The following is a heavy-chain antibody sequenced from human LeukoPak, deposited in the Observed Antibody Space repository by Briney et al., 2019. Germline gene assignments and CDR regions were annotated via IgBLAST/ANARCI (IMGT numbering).Heavy chain of an antibody. CDR3: ARDSYDFWSGPSPAFDY. CDR1: GGSISSSSYY. J-gene: IGHJ4*02. D-gene: IGHD3-3*01. V-gene: IGHV4-39*07. Sequence: PLETLSLTCTVPGGSISSSSYYWGWIRQPPGKGLEWIGSIYYSGSTYYNPSLKSRVTISVDTSKNQFSLKLSSVTAADTAVYYCARDSYDFWSGPSPAFDYWGQGTLVTVSS. CDR2: IYYSGST.